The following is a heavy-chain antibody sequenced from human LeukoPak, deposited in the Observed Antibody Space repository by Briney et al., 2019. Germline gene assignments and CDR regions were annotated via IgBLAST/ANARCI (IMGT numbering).Heavy chain of an antibody. Sequence: SETLSLTCTVSGGSISRYYWSWIRQPPGKGLEWIGYIYYSGSTNYNPSLKSRVTISVDTFKNQFSLKLSSVTAADTAVYYCARHELAYCGGDCYFDYWGQGTLVTVSS. CDR1: GGSISRYY. D-gene: IGHD2-21*02. CDR3: ARHELAYCGGDCYFDY. CDR2: IYYSGST. J-gene: IGHJ4*02. V-gene: IGHV4-59*08.